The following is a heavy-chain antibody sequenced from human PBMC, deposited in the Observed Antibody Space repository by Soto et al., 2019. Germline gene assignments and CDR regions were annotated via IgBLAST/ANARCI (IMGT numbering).Heavy chain of an antibody. CDR2: ISGSGDRT. J-gene: IGHJ4*02. Sequence: EVQMLQSGGGLVQPGGSLRLSCEASGFTFATYAMSWVRQAPGKGLEWVSGISGSGDRTHYADSVKGRFTIARDNSKNTLHLQMNSLRAEDTAVYYCAKASTYEYVWGSFRYYFDHWGQVDLLTVS. CDR3: AKASTYEYVWGSFRYYFDH. CDR1: GFTFATYA. V-gene: IGHV3-23*01. D-gene: IGHD3-16*01.